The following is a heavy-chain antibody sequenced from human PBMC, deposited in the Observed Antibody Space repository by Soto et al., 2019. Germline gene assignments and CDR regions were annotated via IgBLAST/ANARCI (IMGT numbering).Heavy chain of an antibody. CDR1: GYSFTSYW. V-gene: IGHV5-51*01. CDR3: ASGAYYYDSSGYYDVGYFQH. J-gene: IGHJ1*01. D-gene: IGHD3-22*01. CDR2: IYPGDSDT. Sequence: GESLKISCKGSGYSFTSYWIGWVRQMPGKGLEWMGIIYPGDSDTRYSPSFQGQVTISADKSINTAYLQWSSLKASDTAMYYCASGAYYYDSSGYYDVGYFQHWGQGTLVTVSS.